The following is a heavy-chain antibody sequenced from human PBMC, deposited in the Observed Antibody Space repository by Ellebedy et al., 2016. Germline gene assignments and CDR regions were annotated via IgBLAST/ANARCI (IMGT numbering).Heavy chain of an antibody. V-gene: IGHV3-23*01. CDR2: INGGGYTT. Sequence: GGSLRLXCTASELNLGNYFMSWVRQAPGKGLEWVSTINGGGYTTYFADSVRGRFTMSRDIPKNTVYLQMSRLRAEDTAVYYCRQGHYANYWGQGNLVTVSS. D-gene: IGHD4-17*01. CDR3: RQGHYANY. J-gene: IGHJ4*02. CDR1: ELNLGNYF.